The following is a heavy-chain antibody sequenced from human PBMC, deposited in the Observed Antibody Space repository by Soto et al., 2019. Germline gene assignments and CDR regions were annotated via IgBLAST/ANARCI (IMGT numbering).Heavy chain of an antibody. CDR3: AKNYYFDQ. CDR1: GFTFSSYA. D-gene: IGHD3-10*01. CDR2: ISVGGDST. J-gene: IGHJ4*02. V-gene: IGHV3-23*01. Sequence: EVQLLDSGGGLVQPGGSLRISCAASGFTFSSYAMSWVRQAPGKGLEWVSSISVGGDSTYYADSVKGRFTFSRDNSKNTLHLQMNSLSAEDTAVYYCAKNYYFDQWGQGTLVTVSS.